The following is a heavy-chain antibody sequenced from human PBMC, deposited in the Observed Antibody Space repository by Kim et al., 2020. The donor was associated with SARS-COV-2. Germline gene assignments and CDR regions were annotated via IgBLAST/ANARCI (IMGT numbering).Heavy chain of an antibody. Sequence: SETLSLTCTVSGGSISNSFNYWGWIRQPPGKGLEWIGSVYHSGSTYDSPSLNSRVTVSVDTSKNQFSLKLTSVTAADTAVYFCARLPHDSSGYVDCWGQGILVTVSS. V-gene: IGHV4-39*01. CDR1: GGSISNSFNY. J-gene: IGHJ4*02. CDR3: ARLPHDSSGYVDC. D-gene: IGHD3-22*01. CDR2: VYHSGST.